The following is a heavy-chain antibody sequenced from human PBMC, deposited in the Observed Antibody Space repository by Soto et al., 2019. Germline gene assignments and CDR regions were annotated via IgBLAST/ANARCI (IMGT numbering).Heavy chain of an antibody. CDR1: GGSISSGGYS. CDR2: IYHSGST. D-gene: IGHD3-10*01. CDR3: ARVSPTYYFSY. V-gene: IGHV4-30-2*01. Sequence: PSETLSLTCAVSGGSISSGGYSWSWIRQPPGKGLEWIGYIYHSGSTYYNPSLKSRVTISVDRSKNQFSLKLSSVTAADTAVYYCARVSPTYYFSYWGQGTLVTVSS. J-gene: IGHJ4*02.